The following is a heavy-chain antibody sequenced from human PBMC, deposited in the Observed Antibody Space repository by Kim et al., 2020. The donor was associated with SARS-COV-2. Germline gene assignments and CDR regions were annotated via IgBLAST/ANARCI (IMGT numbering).Heavy chain of an antibody. Sequence: TGDAAAVKGRFTISRDDSKSIAYLQMNSLKTEDTAVYYCTRDDFWSGYYSYWGQGTLVTVSS. CDR3: TRDDFWSGYYSY. V-gene: IGHV3-49*02. D-gene: IGHD3-3*01. J-gene: IGHJ4*02. CDR2: T.